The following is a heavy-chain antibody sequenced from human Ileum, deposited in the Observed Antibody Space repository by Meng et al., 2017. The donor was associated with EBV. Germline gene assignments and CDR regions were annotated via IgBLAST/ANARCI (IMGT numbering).Heavy chain of an antibody. CDR1: GYSISSTNW. CDR3: ARNVPGTSAYYY. CDR2: IYYSGST. Sequence: GQRQWSGPWLGRPPDTPSLTCAVSGYSISSTNWWGWIRQPPGKGLEWIGYIYYSGSTSYNPSLKSRVTMSVDTSKNQFSLNLNSVTAVDTAVYYCARNVPGTSAYYYWGQGTLVTVSS. V-gene: IGHV4-28*01. J-gene: IGHJ4*02. D-gene: IGHD2-8*01.